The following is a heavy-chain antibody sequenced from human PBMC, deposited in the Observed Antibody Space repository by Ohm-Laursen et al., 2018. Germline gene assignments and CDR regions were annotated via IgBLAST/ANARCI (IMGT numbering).Heavy chain of an antibody. V-gene: IGHV1-8*01. J-gene: IGHJ4*02. CDR1: GYTFTSYD. CDR3: ARDTYGGNSFDY. D-gene: IGHD4-23*01. CDR2: MNPNSGNT. Sequence: ASVKVSCKASGYTFTSYDINWVRQATGQGLEWMGWMNPNSGNTGYAQKFQGRVTMTRDTSISTAYMELSRLRSDDTAVYYCARDTYGGNSFDYWGQGTLVTVSS.